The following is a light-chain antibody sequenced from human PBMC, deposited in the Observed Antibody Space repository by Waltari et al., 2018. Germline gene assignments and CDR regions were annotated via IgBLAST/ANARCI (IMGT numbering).Light chain of an antibody. Sequence: IWMTQSPDSLAVSLGERATINCKSSQSVLYSSNNKNYLAWYQQKPGQPPKLLIYWASTRESGVPDRFSGSGSGTDFTLTISSLQAEDVAVYYCQQYYSTPITFGQGTRLEIK. J-gene: IGKJ5*01. CDR3: QQYYSTPIT. CDR1: QSVLYSSNNKNY. V-gene: IGKV4-1*01. CDR2: WAS.